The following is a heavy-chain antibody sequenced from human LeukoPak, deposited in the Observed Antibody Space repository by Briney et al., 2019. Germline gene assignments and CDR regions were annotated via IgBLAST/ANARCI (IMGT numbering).Heavy chain of an antibody. V-gene: IGHV4-34*01. J-gene: IGHJ4*02. CDR1: GGSFTDFY. D-gene: IGHD3-3*01. Sequence: PETLSLTCAVYGGSFTDFYWIWIRQPPGKGLEWIGELNHSGRPSYNSSLKSRVTISLDTSKNQFSLKVTSVTAADTAVYYCASSTDYDFIGGLWAQGTLVTVSS. CDR2: LNHSGRP. CDR3: ASSTDYDFIGGL.